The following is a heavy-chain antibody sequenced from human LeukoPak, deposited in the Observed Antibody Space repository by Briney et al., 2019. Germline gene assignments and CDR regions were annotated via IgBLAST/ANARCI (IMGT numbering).Heavy chain of an antibody. V-gene: IGHV1-69*13. Sequence: SVKVSCKASGGTFSSYAISWVRQAPGQGLEWMGGIIPIFGTANCAQKFQGRVTITADESTSTAYMELSSLRSEDTAVYYCAVPYYYDSSGYYSPWGQGTLVTVSS. CDR1: GGTFSSYA. J-gene: IGHJ5*02. CDR3: AVPYYYDSSGYYSP. CDR2: IIPIFGTA. D-gene: IGHD3-22*01.